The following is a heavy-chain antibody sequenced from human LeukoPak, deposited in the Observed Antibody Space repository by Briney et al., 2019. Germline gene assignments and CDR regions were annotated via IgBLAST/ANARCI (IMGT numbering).Heavy chain of an antibody. V-gene: IGHV4-59*01. CDR3: AREGSYLAFDI. Sequence: SETLSLTCTVSGGSISSYYWSWIRQPPGKGLEWIGYIYYSGSTNYNPSLKSRVTISVDTSKNQFSRKLSSVTAADTAVYYCAREGSYLAFDIWGQGTMVTVSS. D-gene: IGHD1-26*01. J-gene: IGHJ3*02. CDR1: GGSISSYY. CDR2: IYYSGST.